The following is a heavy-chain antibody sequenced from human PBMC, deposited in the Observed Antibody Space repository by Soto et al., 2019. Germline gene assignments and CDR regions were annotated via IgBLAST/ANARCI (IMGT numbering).Heavy chain of an antibody. Sequence: QVQLQESGPGLVKPSQTLSLTCTVSGGSISSGGYYWSWIRQHPGKGLEWIGYIYYSGSTYYNPSLKSRVTISVDTSKNQFSLKLSSVTAADTAVYYCARGAYYDILTGYGAFDYWGQGTLVTVSS. J-gene: IGHJ4*02. CDR2: IYYSGST. CDR1: GGSISSGGYY. CDR3: ARGAYYDILTGYGAFDY. D-gene: IGHD3-9*01. V-gene: IGHV4-31*03.